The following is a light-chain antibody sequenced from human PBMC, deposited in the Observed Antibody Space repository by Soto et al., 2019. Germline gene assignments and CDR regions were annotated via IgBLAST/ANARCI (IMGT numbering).Light chain of an antibody. Sequence: QAVVTQPPSVSGAPGQRVTISCTGSGSNIGGYAVNWYQQLPGRAPKLLIYADRDRPSGVPDRFSGSKSGTSASLAITGLQAEDEADYYCQSYDSSLSGFYVFGTGTQLTVL. V-gene: IGLV1-40*01. J-gene: IGLJ1*01. CDR2: ADR. CDR3: QSYDSSLSGFYV. CDR1: GSNIGGYA.